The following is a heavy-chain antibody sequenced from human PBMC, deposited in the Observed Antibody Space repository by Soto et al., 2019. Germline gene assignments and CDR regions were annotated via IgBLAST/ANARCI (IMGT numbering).Heavy chain of an antibody. CDR1: GYTFTSYG. J-gene: IGHJ4*02. CDR2: ISAYNGNT. Sequence: ASVKVSCKASGYTFTSYGISWVRQAPGQGLEWMGWISAYNGNTNYAQKLQGRVTMTTDTSTSTAYMELRSLRAEDTAVYYCARVERGITIFGVVIPPFDYWGQGTLVTVSS. D-gene: IGHD3-3*01. CDR3: ARVERGITIFGVVIPPFDY. V-gene: IGHV1-18*01.